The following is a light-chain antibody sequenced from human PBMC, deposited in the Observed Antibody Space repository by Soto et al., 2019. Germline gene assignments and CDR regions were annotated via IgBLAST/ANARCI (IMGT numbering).Light chain of an antibody. CDR1: SSNIGAGYD. V-gene: IGLV1-40*01. CDR2: GNT. CDR3: QSYDSTLSGSSV. J-gene: IGLJ1*01. Sequence: QSALTQPPSGSGAPGQRVTISCTGSSSNIGAGYDVHWYQQLPGTAPKLLIYGNTNRPSGVPDRFSGSRSGTSASLAITGLQAEDGGDYYCQSYDSTLSGSSVFGPGTKVTVL.